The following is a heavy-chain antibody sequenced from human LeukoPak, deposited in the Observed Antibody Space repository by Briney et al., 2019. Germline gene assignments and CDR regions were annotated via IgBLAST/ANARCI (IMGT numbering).Heavy chain of an antibody. CDR2: IRYDGSNK. D-gene: IGHD6-19*01. J-gene: IGHJ4*02. V-gene: IGHV3-30*02. Sequence: PGGSLRLSCAASGFTFSSYGMHWLRQAPGKGLELVAFIRYDGSNKYYADSVKGRFTISRDNSKNTLYLQMNGLRAEDTAVYYCAKDPLTGYSSGWTIDYWGQGTLVTVSS. CDR3: AKDPLTGYSSGWTIDY. CDR1: GFTFSSYG.